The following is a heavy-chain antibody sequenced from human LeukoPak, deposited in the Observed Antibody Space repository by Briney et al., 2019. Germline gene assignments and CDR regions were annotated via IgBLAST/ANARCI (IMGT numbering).Heavy chain of an antibody. V-gene: IGHV3-66*01. CDR1: GFTASSNY. CDR2: IYSGGST. CDR3: ARDPPNIRFDI. Sequence: PGGCLRLSCAPSGFTASSNYISWVRQAPGKGLEWVSVIYSGGSTYYADSVKGRFTISRDNSKNTLYLQMNSLRAEDTAVYYCARDPPNIRFDIGGQGTMVTVSS. D-gene: IGHD2/OR15-2a*01. J-gene: IGHJ3*02.